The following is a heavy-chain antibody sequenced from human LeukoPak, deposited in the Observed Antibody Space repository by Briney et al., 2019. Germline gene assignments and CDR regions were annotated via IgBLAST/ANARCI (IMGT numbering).Heavy chain of an antibody. CDR1: GGSISSSNW. J-gene: IGHJ6*02. V-gene: IGHV4-4*02. Sequence: PSETLSLTCAVSGGSISSSNWWSWVRQPPGKGLEWIGDIYHSGSTNYNPSLKSRVTISVDKSKNQFSLKLSSVTAADTAVYYCARSYYGSGSSRLSYYYYGMDVWGQGTTVTVSS. CDR3: ARSYYGSGSSRLSYYYYGMDV. D-gene: IGHD3-10*01. CDR2: IYHSGST.